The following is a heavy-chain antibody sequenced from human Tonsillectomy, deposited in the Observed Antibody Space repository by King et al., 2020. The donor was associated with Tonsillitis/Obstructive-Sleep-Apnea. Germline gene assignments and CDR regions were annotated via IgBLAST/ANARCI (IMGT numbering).Heavy chain of an antibody. CDR2: IDPSDSYT. CDR1: GYSFTTYW. Sequence: VQLVQSGAEVKKPGASLRISCKGSGYSFTTYWITWVRQMPGKGLEWMGRIDPSDSYTSYSPSFQGHVTISVDKSISTPYLQWSSLKASDTAMYYCARPDTIFGVASLDPWGQGTLVTVSS. J-gene: IGHJ5*01. V-gene: IGHV5-10-1*01. D-gene: IGHD3-3*01. CDR3: ARPDTIFGVASLDP.